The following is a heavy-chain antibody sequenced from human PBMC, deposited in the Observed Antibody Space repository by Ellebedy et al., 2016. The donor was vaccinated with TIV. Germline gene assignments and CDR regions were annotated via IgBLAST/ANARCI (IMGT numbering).Heavy chain of an antibody. CDR2: LLVISLTE. CDR1: GFTFSPYS. Sequence: GESLKISCAASGFTFSPYSMNWVRQAPGKGLDLLSSLLVISLTEHYADSVKGRFTISRDNAKNSVYLQMNSLRVEDTAIYYCVRDAPVLRYFDWQMKDDYWGQGTLVTVSS. CDR3: VRDAPVLRYFDWQMKDDY. V-gene: IGHV3-48*04. D-gene: IGHD3-9*01. J-gene: IGHJ4*02.